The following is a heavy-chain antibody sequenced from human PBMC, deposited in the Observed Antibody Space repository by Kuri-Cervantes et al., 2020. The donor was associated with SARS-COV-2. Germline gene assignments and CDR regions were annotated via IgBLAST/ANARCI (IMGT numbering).Heavy chain of an antibody. D-gene: IGHD3-3*01. CDR3: TTDLPITIFGVVYYYYMDV. V-gene: IGHV3-30-3*01. CDR2: ISYDGSNK. CDR1: GFTFSSYA. Sequence: GESLKISCAASGFTFSSYAMHWVRQAPGKGLEWVAVISYDGSNKYYADSVKGRFTISRDNSKNTLYLQMNSLKTEDTAVYYCTTDLPITIFGVVYYYYMDVWGKGTTVTVSS. J-gene: IGHJ6*03.